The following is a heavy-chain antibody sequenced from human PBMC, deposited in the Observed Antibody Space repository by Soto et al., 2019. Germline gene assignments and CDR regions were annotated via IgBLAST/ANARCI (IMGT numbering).Heavy chain of an antibody. D-gene: IGHD3-10*01. J-gene: IGHJ1*01. Sequence: EVQLVESGGGLVQPGGSLRLSCAASGFTFTTYSMNWVRQAPGKGLEWVSYISSSSSTIYYTDSVRGRFTISRDNAKNSLYLQMNSLRDDDTAVYYCARFASSGDLLSHIQHWGQGTLVTVSS. CDR3: ARFASSGDLLSHIQH. CDR1: GFTFTTYS. CDR2: ISSSSSTI. V-gene: IGHV3-48*02.